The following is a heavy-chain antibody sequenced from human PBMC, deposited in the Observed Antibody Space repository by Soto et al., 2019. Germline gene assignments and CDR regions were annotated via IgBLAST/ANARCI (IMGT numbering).Heavy chain of an antibody. CDR2: IYHSGST. V-gene: IGHV4-30-2*01. J-gene: IGHJ3*02. CDR3: ARVNYYDSSVQDGRAFDI. Sequence: QLQLQESGSGLVKPSQTLSLTCAVSGGSISSGGYSWSWIRQPPGKGLEWIGYIYHSGSTYYNPSLKSRVTISVDRSKNQFSLKLSSVTAADTAVYYCARVNYYDSSVQDGRAFDIWGQGTMVTVSS. D-gene: IGHD3-22*01. CDR1: GGSISSGGYS.